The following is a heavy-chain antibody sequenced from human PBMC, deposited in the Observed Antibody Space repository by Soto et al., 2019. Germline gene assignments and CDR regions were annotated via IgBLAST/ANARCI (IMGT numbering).Heavy chain of an antibody. V-gene: IGHV1-3*01. CDR1: GYTFSDYA. CDR3: ARDMSRADDY. Sequence: ASVKVSCKASGYTFSDYAMHWVRQAPGQRLEWMGWINAGTGHTTYVQKFQGRVTITRDTSASTVYMELSSLRSEDTAVYYCARDMSRADDYWGQGTLVTVSS. CDR2: INAGTGHT. J-gene: IGHJ4*02. D-gene: IGHD1-26*01.